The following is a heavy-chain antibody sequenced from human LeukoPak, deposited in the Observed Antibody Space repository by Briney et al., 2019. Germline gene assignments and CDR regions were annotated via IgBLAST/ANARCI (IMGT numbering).Heavy chain of an antibody. J-gene: IGHJ6*03. Sequence: SVKVSCKASGGTFSSYAISWVRQAPGQGLEWMGGIIPIFGTANYAQKFQGRVTITTDESTSTAYMELSSLRSEDTAVYYCARARAYSGSYPNPPYYMDVWGKGTTVTVSS. CDR1: GGTFSSYA. D-gene: IGHD1-26*01. V-gene: IGHV1-69*05. CDR2: IIPIFGTA. CDR3: ARARAYSGSYPNPPYYMDV.